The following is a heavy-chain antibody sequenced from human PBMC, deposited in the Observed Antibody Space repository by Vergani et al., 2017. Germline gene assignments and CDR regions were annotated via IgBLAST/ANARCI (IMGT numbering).Heavy chain of an antibody. V-gene: IGHV3-74*01. J-gene: IGHJ4*02. Sequence: EVQLVESGGGLVQPGGSLRLSCAASGFTFSSYWMHWVRQAPGKGLVWVSRINSDGSSTSYADSVKGRFTISRDNSKNTLYLQMNSLRAEDTAVYYCAKINVTMVRGHFDYWGQGTLVTVSS. CDR2: INSDGSST. CDR1: GFTFSSYW. D-gene: IGHD3-10*01. CDR3: AKINVTMVRGHFDY.